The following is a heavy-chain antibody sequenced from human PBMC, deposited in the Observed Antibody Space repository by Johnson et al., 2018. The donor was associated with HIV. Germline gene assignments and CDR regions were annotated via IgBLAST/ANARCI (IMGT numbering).Heavy chain of an antibody. Sequence: QMQLVESGGGVVQPGRSLRLSCAASGFSFSSYAMHWVRQSPGKGLEWVAVISFDGGDKYYADSVKGRFTISRDNSKSTFFLQMNSLTPEDTSVYYCAKERRAPRAFDIWGQGTMVTVSS. CDR2: ISFDGGDK. V-gene: IGHV3-30*18. CDR3: AKERRAPRAFDI. J-gene: IGHJ3*02. CDR1: GFSFSSYA.